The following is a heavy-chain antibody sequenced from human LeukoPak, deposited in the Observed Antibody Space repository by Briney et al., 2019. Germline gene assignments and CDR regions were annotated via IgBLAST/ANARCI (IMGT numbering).Heavy chain of an antibody. J-gene: IGHJ3*01. CDR3: ARDGWEVPRGDPLDF. CDR1: GFTFSSYW. V-gene: IGHV3-7*03. CDR2: IKQDGSEK. D-gene: IGHD1-26*01. Sequence: GGSLRLSCAASGFTFSSYWMSWVRQALGKGLEWVANIKQDGSEKYYVGAVKGRCTISTDNAKNSLYLQVNRVRAEDTAVYYCARDGWEVPRGDPLDFWGQGTMVTVSS.